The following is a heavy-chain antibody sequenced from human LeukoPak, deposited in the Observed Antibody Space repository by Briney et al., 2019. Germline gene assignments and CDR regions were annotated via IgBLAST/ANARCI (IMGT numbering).Heavy chain of an antibody. CDR2: ISGSGGST. J-gene: IGHJ4*02. CDR3: AKATGTLGN. CDR1: GFTFSSYW. V-gene: IGHV3-23*01. D-gene: IGHD1-1*01. Sequence: GGSLRLSCAAAGFTFSSYWMHWVRQAPGKGLEWVSAISGSGGSTYYADSVKGRFTISRDNSKNTLYLQMNSLTAEDTAIYYCAKATGTLGNWGQGTLVTVSA.